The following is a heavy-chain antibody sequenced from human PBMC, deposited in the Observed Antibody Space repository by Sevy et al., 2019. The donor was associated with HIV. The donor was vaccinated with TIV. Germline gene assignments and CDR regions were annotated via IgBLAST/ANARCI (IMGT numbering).Heavy chain of an antibody. CDR2: IYPRDSDT. CDR3: SRHVDMTTLIGGLYYFDA. Sequence: VESLKISCKASGYKFTTYWIGWARQMPGKGLEWMGMIYPRDSDTRYSPSFQGQVTISAETSINTAYLQWSSLKASDTAMYFCSRHVDMTTLIGGLYYFDAWGQGTLVTVSS. V-gene: IGHV5-51*01. CDR1: GYKFTTYW. J-gene: IGHJ4*02. D-gene: IGHD4-4*01.